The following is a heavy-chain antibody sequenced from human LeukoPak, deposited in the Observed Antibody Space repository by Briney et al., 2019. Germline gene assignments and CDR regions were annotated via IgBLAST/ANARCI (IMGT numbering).Heavy chain of an antibody. CDR3: ARQYSSGWPWFDP. CDR2: IYYSGST. V-gene: IGHV4-39*01. J-gene: IGHJ5*02. Sequence: SETLSLTCTVSGGSISSGGCYWGWIPQPPGEGLEWIGSIYYSGSTYYNPSLKSRVTISEDTSQNQFSLKLTSVPAADAAVYYCARQYSSGWPWFDPWGQGTVVTVSS. D-gene: IGHD6-19*01. CDR1: GGSISSGGCY.